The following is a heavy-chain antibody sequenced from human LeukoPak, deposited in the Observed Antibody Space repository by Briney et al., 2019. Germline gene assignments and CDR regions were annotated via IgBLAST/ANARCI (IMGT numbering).Heavy chain of an antibody. J-gene: IGHJ4*02. V-gene: IGHV3-23*01. Sequence: PGGSLSLSCAASGFTFSSYAMSWVRQAPGKGLEWVSAISGSGGSTYYADSVKGRFTISRDNSKSTLYIQMNRLRAEDTAVYYCARAKPKKMVRGLIMRRESRYYFDYWGQGTLVTVPS. CDR2: ISGSGGST. D-gene: IGHD3-10*01. CDR3: ARAKPKKMVRGLIMRRESRYYFDY. CDR1: GFTFSSYA.